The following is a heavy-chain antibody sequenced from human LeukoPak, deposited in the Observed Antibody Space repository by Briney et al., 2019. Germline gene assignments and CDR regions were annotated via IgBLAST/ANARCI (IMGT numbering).Heavy chain of an antibody. CDR1: GFSFSHYG. Sequence: GGSLRLSCAASGFSFSHYGMHWVRQAPGKGLEWVAVISYDGSNKYYADSVKGRFTISRDNSKNTLYLQMNSPRAEDTAVYYCAKDSRSSGYFFQHWGQGTLVTVSS. J-gene: IGHJ1*01. CDR2: ISYDGSNK. V-gene: IGHV3-30*18. CDR3: AKDSRSSGYFFQH. D-gene: IGHD3-22*01.